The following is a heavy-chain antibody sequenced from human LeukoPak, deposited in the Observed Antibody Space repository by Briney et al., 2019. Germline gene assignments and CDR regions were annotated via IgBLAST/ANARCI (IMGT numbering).Heavy chain of an antibody. CDR3: ARDHAYYFYMDV. Sequence: GGSLRLSCAASGFTFSSSTMNWVRQAPGKGLEWVSSITSSATYIYYADSVQGRFTVSRDNAKNSLYLQMKALRVEDTAVYYCARDHAYYFYMDVWGKGTTVTISS. V-gene: IGHV3-21*01. CDR2: ITSSATYI. CDR1: GFTFSSST. J-gene: IGHJ6*03.